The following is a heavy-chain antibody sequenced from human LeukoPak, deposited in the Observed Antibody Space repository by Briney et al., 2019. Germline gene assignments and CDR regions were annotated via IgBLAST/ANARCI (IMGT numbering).Heavy chain of an antibody. D-gene: IGHD1-26*01. CDR3: ARVLGVRDYYYMDV. V-gene: IGHV4-34*01. J-gene: IGHJ6*03. CDR1: GGSFSGYY. CDR2: INHSGST. Sequence: SETLSLTCAVYGGSFSGYYWSWIRQPPGKGLEWIGEINHSGSTNYNPSLKSRVTISVDTSKNQFSLKLSSVTAADTAVYYCARVLGVRDYYYMDVWGKGTTVTISS.